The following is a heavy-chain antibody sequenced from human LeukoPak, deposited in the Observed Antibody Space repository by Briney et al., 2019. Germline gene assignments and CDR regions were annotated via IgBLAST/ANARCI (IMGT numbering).Heavy chain of an antibody. V-gene: IGHV1-46*01. Sequence: ASVTVSCKASGYTFSVYYMHWVRQAPGQGLEWMGIINPSGGSTSYAQKFQGRVTMTRDTSTSTVYMELSSLRSEETAVYYCARETGTYYYGSGSYLLDYWGQGTLVTVSS. CDR3: ARETGTYYYGSGSYLLDY. CDR2: INPSGGST. CDR1: GYTFSVYY. D-gene: IGHD3-10*01. J-gene: IGHJ4*02.